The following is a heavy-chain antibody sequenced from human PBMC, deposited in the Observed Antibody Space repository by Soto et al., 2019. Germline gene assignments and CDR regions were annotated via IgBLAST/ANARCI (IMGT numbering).Heavy chain of an antibody. CDR1: GYTFTSYG. V-gene: IGHV1-18*01. D-gene: IGHD5-18*01. J-gene: IGHJ4*02. Sequence: QVQLVQSGAEVKKPGASVKVSCKASGYTFTSYGISWVRQAPGQGLEWMGWINAYNGNTKYAQKLQGRVTLTTDTPTSTAYMELRRLSSDDPAVSYCATDQAMSQFDYWGQGTLVTVSS. CDR3: ATDQAMSQFDY. CDR2: INAYNGNT.